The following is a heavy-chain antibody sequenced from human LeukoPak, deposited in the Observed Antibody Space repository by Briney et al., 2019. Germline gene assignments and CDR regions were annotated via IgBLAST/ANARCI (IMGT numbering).Heavy chain of an antibody. CDR1: GGSFSGYY. D-gene: IGHD3-22*01. Sequence: PSETLSLTCAVYGGSFSGYYWSWIRQPPGKGLEWIGEINHSGSTNYNPSLKSRVTMSVDTSKNQFSLKLSSVTAADTAVYYCARESHSSGYPPLLFDYWGQGTLVTVSS. J-gene: IGHJ4*02. V-gene: IGHV4-34*01. CDR3: ARESHSSGYPPLLFDY. CDR2: INHSGST.